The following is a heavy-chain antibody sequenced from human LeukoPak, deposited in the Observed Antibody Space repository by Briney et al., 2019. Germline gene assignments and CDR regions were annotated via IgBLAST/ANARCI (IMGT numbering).Heavy chain of an antibody. J-gene: IGHJ4*02. V-gene: IGHV3-30-3*01. CDR1: GFTFSSYA. D-gene: IGHD3-22*01. Sequence: GGSLRLSCAASGFTFSSYAMHWVRQAPGKGLEWVAIISYDGSNKYCADSVKGRFTISRDNSKNTLYLQMNSLRAEDTAVYYCARRAEALYYYDTSGPFDYWGQGTLVTVSS. CDR3: ARRAEALYYYDTSGPFDY. CDR2: ISYDGSNK.